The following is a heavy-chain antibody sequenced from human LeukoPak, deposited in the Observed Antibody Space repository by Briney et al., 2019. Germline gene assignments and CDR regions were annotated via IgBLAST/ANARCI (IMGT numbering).Heavy chain of an antibody. CDR3: ARDRNYYDSSAMDY. Sequence: GRSLRLSCAASGFTFSSYAMHWVRQAPGKGLEWVAVILYDGSNKYYADSVKGRFTISRDNSKNTLYLQMNSLRAEDTAVYYCARDRNYYDSSAMDYWGQGTLVTVSS. V-gene: IGHV3-30-3*01. CDR2: ILYDGSNK. CDR1: GFTFSSYA. D-gene: IGHD3-22*01. J-gene: IGHJ4*02.